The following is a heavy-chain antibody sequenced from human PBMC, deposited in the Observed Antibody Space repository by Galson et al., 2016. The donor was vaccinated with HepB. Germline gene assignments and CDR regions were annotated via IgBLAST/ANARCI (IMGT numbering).Heavy chain of an antibody. D-gene: IGHD3-10*01. J-gene: IGHJ4*02. CDR2: MSSNGNSA. CDR1: EFSFGGYE. V-gene: IGHV3-48*03. Sequence: SLRLSCAASEFSFGGYEMHWVRQAPGKGLEWVAYMSSNGNSAYYADSVKGRFTISRDNAKKSLYLLMNSLRVEDTGVYYCAKDRDGLVPGPLGNWGQGTLVAVSS. CDR3: AKDRDGLVPGPLGN.